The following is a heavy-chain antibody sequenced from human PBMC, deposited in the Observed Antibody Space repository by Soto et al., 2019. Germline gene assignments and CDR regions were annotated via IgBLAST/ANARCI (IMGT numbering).Heavy chain of an antibody. CDR3: ARTGIAAAGTWAGLGWFDP. CDR1: GGSISSGDYY. D-gene: IGHD6-13*01. Sequence: SETVSLTXTVSGGSISSGDYYWSWIRQPPGKGLEWIGYIYYSGSTYYNPSLKSRVTISVDTSKNQFSLKLSSVTAADTAVYYCARTGIAAAGTWAGLGWFDPWGQGTLVTVS. CDR2: IYYSGST. V-gene: IGHV4-30-4*01. J-gene: IGHJ5*02.